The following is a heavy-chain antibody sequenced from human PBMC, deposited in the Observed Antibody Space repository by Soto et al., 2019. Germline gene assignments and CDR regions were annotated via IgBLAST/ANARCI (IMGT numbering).Heavy chain of an antibody. D-gene: IGHD6-19*01. V-gene: IGHV3-33*06. J-gene: IGHJ6*02. CDR1: GFTFSNHG. CDR2: IWYDGNNK. CDR3: AKRDRNGWYYMDV. Sequence: QVQLVESGGGVVQPGRSLRLSCAASGFTFSNHGMHWVRQAPGKGLEWVAVIWYDGNNKYYADSEKGRFTISRDNSKNTLFLQMDSLRGEDTAVYYCAKRDRNGWYYMDVWGQGTTVTVSS.